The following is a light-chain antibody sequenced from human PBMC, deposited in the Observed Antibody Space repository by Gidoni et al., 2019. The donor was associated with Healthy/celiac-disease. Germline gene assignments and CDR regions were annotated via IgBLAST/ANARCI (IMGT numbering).Light chain of an antibody. CDR2: DVS. CDR3: CSYAGSVV. V-gene: IGLV2-11*01. CDR1: SSDVGGYNY. J-gene: IGLJ2*01. Sequence: QSALTQPRSVSGSPGQSATIPCTGTSSDVGGYNYVSWSQQHPGKAPNLMIYDVSKRPSGVPDRFSGSKSGNTASLTISGLQAEDEADYYCCSYAGSVVFGGGTKLTVL.